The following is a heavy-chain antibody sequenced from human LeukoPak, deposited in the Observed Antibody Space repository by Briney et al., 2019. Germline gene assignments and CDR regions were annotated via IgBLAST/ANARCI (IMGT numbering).Heavy chain of an antibody. J-gene: IGHJ4*02. V-gene: IGHV4-39*01. CDR2: IYYSGST. CDR1: GGSISSSSYY. Sequence: SETLSLTCTVSGGSISSSSYYWGWICQPPGKGLEWIGSIYYSGSTYYNPSLKSRVTISVDTSKNQFSLKLSSVTAADTAVYYCARRNPGYSSGWFYWGQGTLVTVSS. D-gene: IGHD6-19*01. CDR3: ARRNPGYSSGWFY.